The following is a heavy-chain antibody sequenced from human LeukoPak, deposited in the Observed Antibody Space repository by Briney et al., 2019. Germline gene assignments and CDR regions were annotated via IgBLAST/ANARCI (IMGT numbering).Heavy chain of an antibody. CDR2: IKEDGTKK. D-gene: IGHD3-22*01. CDR3: ARDRGGQYYDSSGSFDAFDI. CDR1: GFTFSSYY. Sequence: GGSLRPSCTASGFTFSSYYMNWVRQAPGKGLEWVANIKEDGTKKNYVDSVKGRFTVSRDNAERALYLQMNSLRAEDTAVYYCARDRGGQYYDSSGSFDAFDIWGQGTMVTVS. V-gene: IGHV3-7*01. J-gene: IGHJ3*02.